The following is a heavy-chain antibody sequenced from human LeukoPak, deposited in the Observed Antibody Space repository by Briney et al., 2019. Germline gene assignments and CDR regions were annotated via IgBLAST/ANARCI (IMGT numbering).Heavy chain of an antibody. CDR1: GFTFRSYG. D-gene: IGHD1-26*01. J-gene: IGHJ4*02. CDR3: ASEFIVGATFDY. Sequence: PGGSLRLSCAAPGFTFRSYGMNWVRQAPGKGLEWVSYITSSGSTIYYADSVKGRFTISRDNAKTSLYLQMNSLRAEDTAVYYCASEFIVGATFDYWGQGTLVTVSS. V-gene: IGHV3-48*03. CDR2: ITSSGSTI.